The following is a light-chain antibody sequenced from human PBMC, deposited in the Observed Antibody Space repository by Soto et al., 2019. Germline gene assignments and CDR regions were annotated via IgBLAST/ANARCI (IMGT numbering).Light chain of an antibody. V-gene: IGLV1-51*01. Sequence: QSILTQPPSVSAAPGQTVTISCSGSHSNIGNNFVSWYQFVPGAAPQLLIYDNNKRPSGIPDRFSGSKSGTSATLGITGLQTGDEADYYCGTWDYSLTAVVFGGGTKVTVL. J-gene: IGLJ3*02. CDR3: GTWDYSLTAVV. CDR2: DNN. CDR1: HSNIGNNF.